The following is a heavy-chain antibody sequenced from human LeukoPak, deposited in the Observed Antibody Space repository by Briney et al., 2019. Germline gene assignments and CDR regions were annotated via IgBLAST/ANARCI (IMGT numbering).Heavy chain of an antibody. CDR1: GYTFTSYY. V-gene: IGHV1-8*02. J-gene: IGHJ6*02. CDR2: MNPNNGDT. D-gene: IGHD6-13*01. Sequence: ASVKVSCKASGYTFTSYYMHWVRQATGQGLEWMGWMNPNNGDTGSAQKFQGRVTMTRNTSISTAYMELSSLRSEDTAVYYCARGQTRSSWFMGYYYYGMDVWGQGTTVTVSS. CDR3: ARGQTRSSWFMGYYYYGMDV.